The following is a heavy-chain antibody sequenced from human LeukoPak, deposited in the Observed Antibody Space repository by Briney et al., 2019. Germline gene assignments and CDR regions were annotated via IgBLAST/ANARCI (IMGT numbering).Heavy chain of an antibody. CDR3: ARGRYCSGGSCYHYFDY. D-gene: IGHD2-15*01. J-gene: IGHJ4*02. V-gene: IGHV4-34*01. Sequence: SETLSLTCAVYGGSFSGYYWSWIRQPPGKGLEWIGEINHSGSTNYNPSLKSRVTISVDTSKNQFSLKLSSVTAADTAVYYCARGRYCSGGSCYHYFDYWGQGTLVTVSS. CDR1: GGSFSGYY. CDR2: INHSGST.